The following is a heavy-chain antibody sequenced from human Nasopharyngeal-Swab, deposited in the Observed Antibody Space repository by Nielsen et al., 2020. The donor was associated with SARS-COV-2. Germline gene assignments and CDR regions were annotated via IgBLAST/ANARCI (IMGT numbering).Heavy chain of an antibody. Sequence: WIRQPPGKGLEWIGYIYYSGSTNYNPSLKSRVTISVDTSKNQFSLKLSSVTAADTAVYYCARGTYGDYVGWFDPWGQGTLVTVSS. J-gene: IGHJ5*02. CDR3: ARGTYGDYVGWFDP. CDR2: IYYSGST. D-gene: IGHD4-17*01. V-gene: IGHV4-59*01.